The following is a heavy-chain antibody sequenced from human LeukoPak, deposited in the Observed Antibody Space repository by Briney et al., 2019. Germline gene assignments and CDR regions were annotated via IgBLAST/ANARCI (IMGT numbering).Heavy chain of an antibody. D-gene: IGHD6-13*01. CDR2: INPNSGGT. V-gene: IGHV1-2*02. Sequence: ASVKVSCKASGYTFTGYYMHWVRQAPGQGLELMGWINPNSGGTNYAQKFQGGVTMTRDTSISTAYVELSRLRSDDTAVYYCARVAYSSSWYLFYYWGQGTPVTVSS. J-gene: IGHJ4*02. CDR3: ARVAYSSSWYLFYY. CDR1: GYTFTGYY.